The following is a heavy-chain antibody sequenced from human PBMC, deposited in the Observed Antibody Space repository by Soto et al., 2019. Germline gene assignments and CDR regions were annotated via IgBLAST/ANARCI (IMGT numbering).Heavy chain of an antibody. Sequence: PGGSLRLSCVASGFTFSAYAMSWVRQAPGKGLEWVSAISDSGGNTHYADYVKGRFTISRDNSKNTVYLQMNSLRVEDTALYYCASHSRAVTGYFDYWGQETLVTVSS. CDR2: ISDSGGNT. V-gene: IGHV3-23*01. CDR3: ASHSRAVTGYFDY. D-gene: IGHD4-4*01. J-gene: IGHJ4*02. CDR1: GFTFSAYA.